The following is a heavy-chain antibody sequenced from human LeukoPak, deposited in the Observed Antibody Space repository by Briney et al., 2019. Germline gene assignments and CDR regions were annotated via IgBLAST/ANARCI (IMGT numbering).Heavy chain of an antibody. CDR1: GFTISTYW. V-gene: IGHV3-7*01. CDR3: ARDSSGYQ. CDR2: IKEDGSEK. J-gene: IGHJ4*02. D-gene: IGHD3-22*01. Sequence: GGSMRLCCAASGFTISTYWMSWVRQAAGKGLEWVANIKEDGSEKYYGDSVKGRFTISRDNAKNSLYLEMNSLRVEDTAVYYCARDSSGYQWGQGTLVTVSS.